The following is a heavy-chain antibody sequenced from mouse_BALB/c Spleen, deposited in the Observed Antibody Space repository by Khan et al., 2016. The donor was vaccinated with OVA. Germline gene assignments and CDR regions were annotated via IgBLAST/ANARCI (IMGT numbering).Heavy chain of an antibody. D-gene: IGHD2-4*01. Sequence: VQLKQSGPGLVKPSQSLSLTCTVTGYSINSEYAWNWIRQFPGNKLEWMGYINYSGNTRFNPSLKSRTSLTRDPSKKQFFLQLNSVTTEDTATYYCARKDYYDYDPFPYWGQGTLVTVAA. CDR1: GYSINSEYA. V-gene: IGHV3-2*02. J-gene: IGHJ3*01. CDR3: ARKDYYDYDPFPY. CDR2: INYSGNT.